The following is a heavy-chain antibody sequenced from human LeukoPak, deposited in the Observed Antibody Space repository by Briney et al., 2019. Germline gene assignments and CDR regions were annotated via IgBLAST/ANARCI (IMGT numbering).Heavy chain of an antibody. CDR2: ISYAGSNK. D-gene: IGHD1-26*01. CDR3: AKVELALGGGQVDDY. V-gene: IGHV3-30*18. Sequence: PGGSLRLSCAASGFTFRSYGKHWIRKAPGKVLDWMAVISYAGSNKYYADSVKGLFTISRDNSKNTLYLQMNSLRAEDTAVYYCAKVELALGGGQVDDYGGQGTLVTVSS. J-gene: IGHJ4*02. CDR1: GFTFRSYG.